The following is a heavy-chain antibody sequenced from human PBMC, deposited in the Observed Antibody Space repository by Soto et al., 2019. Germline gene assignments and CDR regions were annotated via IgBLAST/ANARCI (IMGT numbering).Heavy chain of an antibody. Sequence: GASVKVSFKASGYTFTGYAMHWVRQAPGQRLEWMGWINAGNGNTKYSQRFQGRVTITRDTSASTAYMELSSLRSEDTAVYYCARDLGGWPDYWGQGTLVTVSS. J-gene: IGHJ4*02. CDR3: ARDLGGWPDY. D-gene: IGHD2-15*01. CDR2: INAGNGNT. CDR1: GYTFTGYA. V-gene: IGHV1-3*01.